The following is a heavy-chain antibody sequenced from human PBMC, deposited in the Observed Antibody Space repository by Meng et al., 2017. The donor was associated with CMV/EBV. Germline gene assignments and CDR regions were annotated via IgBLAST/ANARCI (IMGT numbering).Heavy chain of an antibody. CDR3: ATLPSTDYDVNDY. Sequence: QAQLVGSVASPVQPWGSLRLSCTSSGIPVSNYGMHWVRQPPGKGLQWVSFIRYDRITKYSTDSVKGRFTISRDTSKNTLYLEMNNLRPEDTALYFCATLPSTDYDVNDYWGQGTLVTVSS. D-gene: IGHD3-22*01. J-gene: IGHJ4*02. CDR2: IRYDRITK. V-gene: IGHV3-30*02. CDR1: GIPVSNYG.